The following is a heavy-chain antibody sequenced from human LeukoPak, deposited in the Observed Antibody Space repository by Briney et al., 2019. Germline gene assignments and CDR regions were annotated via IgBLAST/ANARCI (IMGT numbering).Heavy chain of an antibody. CDR2: MNPNSGNT. CDR3: ARGIRRPYYFDY. V-gene: IGHV1-8*01. CDR1: GYTFTSYD. Sequence: ASVKVSCKASGYTFTSYDINWVRQATGQGLEWMGWMNPNSGNTGYAQKFQGRVTMTRNTSISTAYMGLSSLRSEDTAVYYCARGIRRPYYFDYWGQGTLVTVSS. J-gene: IGHJ4*02.